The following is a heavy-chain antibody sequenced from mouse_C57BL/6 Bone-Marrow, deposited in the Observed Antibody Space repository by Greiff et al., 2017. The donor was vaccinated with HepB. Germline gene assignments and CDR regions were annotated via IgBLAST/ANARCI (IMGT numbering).Heavy chain of an antibody. Sequence: VQLQQSGAELVRPGASVKLSCTASGFNIKDYYMHWVKQRPEQGLEWIGRIDPEDGDTEYAPKFQGKATMTADTSSKTAYLQLSSLTSEDTAVYYCTTWVLRYPYYFDYWGQGTTLTVSS. CDR2: IDPEDGDT. V-gene: IGHV14-1*01. CDR3: TTWVLRYPYYFDY. J-gene: IGHJ2*01. D-gene: IGHD1-1*01. CDR1: GFNIKDYY.